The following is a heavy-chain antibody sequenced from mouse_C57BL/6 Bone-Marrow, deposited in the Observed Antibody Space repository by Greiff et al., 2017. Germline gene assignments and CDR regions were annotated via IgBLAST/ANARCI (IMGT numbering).Heavy chain of an antibody. D-gene: IGHD1-1*01. V-gene: IGHV5-4*01. CDR2: ISDGGSYT. J-gene: IGHJ3*01. CDR1: GFTFSSYA. CDR3: ARDRVYYGSSFWFAY. Sequence: EVQGVESGGGLVKPGGSLKLSCAASGFTFSSYAMSWVPQTPEKRLEWVATISDGGSYTYYPDNVKGRFTISRDNAKNNLYLQMSHLKSEDTAMYYCARDRVYYGSSFWFAYWGQGTLVTVSA.